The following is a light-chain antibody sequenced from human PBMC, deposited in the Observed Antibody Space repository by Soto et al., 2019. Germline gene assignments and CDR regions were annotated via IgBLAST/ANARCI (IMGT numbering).Light chain of an antibody. Sequence: EIVLTQSPATLSLSPGERATLSCRASQSVSSYLAWYQQKPGQAPRLLIYDASNRATGIPARFSGSWSGTAFTLTISSLEPEDFAVYYCQQRSNWLYTFGQGTKLEIK. V-gene: IGKV3-11*01. CDR2: DAS. CDR3: QQRSNWLYT. J-gene: IGKJ2*01. CDR1: QSVSSY.